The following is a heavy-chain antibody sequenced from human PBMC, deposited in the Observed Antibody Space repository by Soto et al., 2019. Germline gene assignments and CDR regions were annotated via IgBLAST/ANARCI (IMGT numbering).Heavy chain of an antibody. V-gene: IGHV4-34*12. J-gene: IGHJ5*02. CDR3: ARVLRYDFWCGDYLSRGGNWCGP. D-gene: IGHD3-3*01. CDR1: VLSVRFYY. Sequence: SRTYGVDVLSVRFYYFSCIRLPQGKGLEWIGEMIRSGSTIYNPSLKRRVTIAEDTAKNHCSLKLSSVTAADTAVYYCARVLRYDFWCGDYLSRGGNWCGPWGHGTLVTVS. CDR2: MIRSGST.